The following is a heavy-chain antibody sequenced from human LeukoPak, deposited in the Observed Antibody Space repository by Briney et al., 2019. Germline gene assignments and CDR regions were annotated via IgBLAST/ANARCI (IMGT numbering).Heavy chain of an antibody. CDR3: ARAYCAGDCCSPGFQH. CDR2: ISSSSTYI. D-gene: IGHD2-21*01. V-gene: IGHV3-21*01. J-gene: IGHJ1*01. Sequence: GGSLRLSCAASGFTFSSYSMNWVRQAAGKGLEWVSSISSSSTYIFYADSVKGRFTTSRDNAKNSLHLQMNSLRAEDTAVYYCARAYCAGDCCSPGFQHWGQGTLVTVSS. CDR1: GFTFSSYS.